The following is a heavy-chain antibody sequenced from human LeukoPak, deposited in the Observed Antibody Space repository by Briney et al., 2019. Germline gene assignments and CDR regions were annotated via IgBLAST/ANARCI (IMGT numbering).Heavy chain of an antibody. Sequence: ETLSLTCAVYGGSFSGYYWSWIRQPPGKGLEWIGEINHSGSTNYNPSLKSRVTISVDTSKNQFSLKLSSVTAADTAVYYYARGGTWWFGELLDYWGQGTLVTVSS. J-gene: IGHJ4*02. CDR3: ARGGTWWFGELLDY. CDR2: INHSGST. D-gene: IGHD3-10*01. CDR1: GGSFSGYY. V-gene: IGHV4-34*01.